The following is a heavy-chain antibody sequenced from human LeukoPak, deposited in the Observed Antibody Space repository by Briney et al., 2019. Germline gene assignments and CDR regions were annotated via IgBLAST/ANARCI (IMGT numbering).Heavy chain of an antibody. J-gene: IGHJ4*02. V-gene: IGHV3-20*04. CDR2: INRNGGST. D-gene: IGHD6-13*01. Sequence: GESLRLSCAASGFTFDSYGMNWVRQVPGKGLEWVSGINRNGGSTGYAHYVQGRFTISRDSAKNSLYLQMNGLRAEDTALYYCARGGKYSSSWYAYAYWGQGTLVTVSS. CDR1: GFTFDSYG. CDR3: ARGGKYSSSWYAYAY.